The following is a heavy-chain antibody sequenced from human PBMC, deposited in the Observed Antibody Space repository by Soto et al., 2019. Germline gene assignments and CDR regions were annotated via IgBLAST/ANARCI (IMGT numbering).Heavy chain of an antibody. CDR1: GGTFSSYT. Sequence: QVQLVQSGAEVKKPGSSVKVSCKASGGTFSSYTISWVRQAPGQGLEWMARIIPILGIANYAQKFQGRVTITADKSTSTAYMELSSLRSEDTAVYYCARDDYGDYAADYWGQGALVTVSS. J-gene: IGHJ4*02. V-gene: IGHV1-69*08. CDR2: IIPILGIA. D-gene: IGHD4-17*01. CDR3: ARDDYGDYAADY.